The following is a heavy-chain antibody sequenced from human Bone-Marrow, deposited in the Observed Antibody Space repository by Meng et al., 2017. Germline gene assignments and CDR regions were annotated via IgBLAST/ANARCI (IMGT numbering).Heavy chain of an antibody. CDR3: ARYVFDSSSLYSNWFDP. J-gene: IGHJ5*02. Sequence: QVQLVESGGGLVKPGGSLRFSCAASGFTFSDYYMSWIRQLPGKGLEWIAYIHYSGSTYYSPSLKSRVTISVDTSKNQLSLKLSSMTAADTAVYYCARYVFDSSSLYSNWFDPWGQGTLVTVSS. V-gene: IGHV4-31*02. D-gene: IGHD3-22*01. CDR1: GFTFSDYY. CDR2: IHYSGST.